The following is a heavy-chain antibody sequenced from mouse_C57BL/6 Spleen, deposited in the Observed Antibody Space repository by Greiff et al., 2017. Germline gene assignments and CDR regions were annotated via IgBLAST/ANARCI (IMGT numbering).Heavy chain of an antibody. Sequence: EVKLQQSGPERGKPGASVKMSCKASGYTFTDYNMHWVKQSHGKSLEWIGYINPNNGGTSYNQKFKGKDTLTVNKSSSTAYMELRILTSEDSAVYYCARNYWYFDVWGTGTTVTVSS. J-gene: IGHJ1*03. CDR1: GYTFTDYN. V-gene: IGHV1-22*01. CDR3: ARNYWYFDV. CDR2: INPNNGGT.